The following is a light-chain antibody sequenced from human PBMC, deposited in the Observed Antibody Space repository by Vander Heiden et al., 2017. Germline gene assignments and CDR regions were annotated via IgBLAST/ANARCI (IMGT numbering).Light chain of an antibody. CDR3: QVWANFSDPPRI. CDR1: NIGSKI. V-gene: IGLV3-21*02. Sequence: SYVLTQPPSVSVAPGQTAKITCGGNNIGSKIVHWYQQKPGQAPVLGVLDDSDRPSGIPERVSGSTSGNTDTLTISRVEAGDEADYDCQVWANFSDPPRIFGTGTKLTVI. CDR2: DDS. J-gene: IGLJ1*01.